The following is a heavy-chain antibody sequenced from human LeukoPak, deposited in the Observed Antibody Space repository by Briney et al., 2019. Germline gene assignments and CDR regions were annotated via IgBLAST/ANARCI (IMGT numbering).Heavy chain of an antibody. J-gene: IGHJ3*02. V-gene: IGHV1-8*01. CDR3: ARGWGNTAREDAFDI. CDR1: GYTFTSYD. CDR2: MNPNSGNT. Sequence: ASVKVSCKASGYTFTSYDINWVRQATGQGLEWMGWMNPNSGNTGYAQKFQGRVTMTRDTSISTAYMELSRLRSDDTAVYYCARGWGNTAREDAFDIWGQGTMVTVSS. D-gene: IGHD5-18*01.